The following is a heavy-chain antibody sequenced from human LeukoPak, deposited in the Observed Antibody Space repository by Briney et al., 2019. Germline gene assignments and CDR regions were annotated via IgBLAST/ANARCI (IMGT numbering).Heavy chain of an antibody. CDR3: VGSSGWLFDY. Sequence: GGSLRHSCAGTGFTFSNYWMNWVRQAPGKGLEWVANIKEDGSRINYVDSVKGRFTISRDNAKNSVYLQMDNLRAEDTAVYYCVGSSGWLFDYWGQGILVDVSS. D-gene: IGHD6-19*01. CDR1: GFTFSNYW. J-gene: IGHJ4*02. V-gene: IGHV3-7*01. CDR2: IKEDGSRI.